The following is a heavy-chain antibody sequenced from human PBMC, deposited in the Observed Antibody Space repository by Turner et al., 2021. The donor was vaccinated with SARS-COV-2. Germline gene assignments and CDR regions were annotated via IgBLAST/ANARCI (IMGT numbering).Heavy chain of an antibody. V-gene: IGHV1-3*01. D-gene: IGHD2-2*01. Sequence: VQLVQSGAAVRKPGASVKVSCHAPGYTCTTYAMHWVRQAPGQRLEWMGWINAGNGNTKYSQKFQGRVTITRDTSASTAYMELSSLRSEDTAVYYCARDLAYCSSTSCPYYYYYGMDVWGQGTTVTVSS. CDR1: GYTCTTYA. CDR2: INAGNGNT. CDR3: ARDLAYCSSTSCPYYYYYGMDV. J-gene: IGHJ6*02.